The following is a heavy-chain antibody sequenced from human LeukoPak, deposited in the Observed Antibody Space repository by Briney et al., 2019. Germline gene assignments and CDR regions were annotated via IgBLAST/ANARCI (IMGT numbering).Heavy chain of an antibody. CDR2: IIPIFGTA. CDR1: GGTFSSYA. V-gene: IGHV1-69*13. D-gene: IGHD2-2*01. J-gene: IGHJ6*03. CDR3: ARGSPPPPRYCSSTSCYYYYYYMDV. Sequence: ASVKVSCKASGGTFSSYAISWVRQAPGQGLEWMGGIIPIFGTANYAQKFQGRVTITADESTSTAYMDLSSLRSEDTAVYYCARGSPPPPRYCSSTSCYYYYYYMDVWGKGTTVTVSS.